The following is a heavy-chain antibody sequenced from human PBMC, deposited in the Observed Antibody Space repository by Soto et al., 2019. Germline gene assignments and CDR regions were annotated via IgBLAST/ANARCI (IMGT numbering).Heavy chain of an antibody. J-gene: IGHJ6*01. V-gene: IGHV5-51*01. D-gene: IGHD2-15*01. CDR2: IYPGDSDT. Sequence: PXECLKISGKCSGNSFTSYWSGWVLQRPGKGLEWRGIIYPGDSDTRYSPSFQGQVTISADRSISTAYLQWSSLKASDTAMYYCARHRWYCSGGSCRATYYYGMDVWGQGTTVTVYS. CDR3: ARHRWYCSGGSCRATYYYGMDV. CDR1: GNSFTSYW.